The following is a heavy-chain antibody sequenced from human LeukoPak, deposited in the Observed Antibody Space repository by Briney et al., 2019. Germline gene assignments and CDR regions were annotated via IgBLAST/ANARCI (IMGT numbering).Heavy chain of an antibody. V-gene: IGHV3-33*01. D-gene: IGHD3-10*01. CDR3: ARERTPLLLWFGESLRY. Sequence: PGGSLRLSCAASGFTFSSYGMHWVRQAPGKGLEWVAVIWYDGSNKYYADSVKGRFTISRDNSKNTLYLQMNSLRAEDTAVYYCARERTPLLLWFGESLRYWGQGTLVTVSS. J-gene: IGHJ4*02. CDR2: IWYDGSNK. CDR1: GFTFSSYG.